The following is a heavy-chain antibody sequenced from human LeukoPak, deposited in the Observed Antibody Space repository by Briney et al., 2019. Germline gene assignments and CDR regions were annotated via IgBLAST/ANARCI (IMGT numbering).Heavy chain of an antibody. CDR2: ISGSGPGT. CDR1: GFTFISYA. Sequence: GGSLRLSCAASGFTFISYAMIWVRQAPGKGLEWVSAISGSGPGTYYADSVKGRFTISRDNSKNTLYLQMNSLRVEDTAVYYCAKLGAGASDIWGQGTMLTVSS. CDR3: AKLGAGASDI. D-gene: IGHD1-26*01. J-gene: IGHJ3*02. V-gene: IGHV3-23*01.